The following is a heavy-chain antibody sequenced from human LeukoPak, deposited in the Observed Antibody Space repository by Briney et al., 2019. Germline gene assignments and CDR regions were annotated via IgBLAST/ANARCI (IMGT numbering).Heavy chain of an antibody. D-gene: IGHD3-3*01. J-gene: IGHJ4*02. CDR3: ARDGDTSGYSD. CDR2: IKQDGSEK. V-gene: IGHV3-7*01. Sequence: GGSLRLSCGGSAFTFSNYWMSWVRQAPGKGLEWVANIKQDGSEKYYVDSVKGRFTISRDNAKNSLYLQMNSLRAEDTAVYYCARDGDTSGYSDWGQGTLVTVSS. CDR1: AFTFSNYW.